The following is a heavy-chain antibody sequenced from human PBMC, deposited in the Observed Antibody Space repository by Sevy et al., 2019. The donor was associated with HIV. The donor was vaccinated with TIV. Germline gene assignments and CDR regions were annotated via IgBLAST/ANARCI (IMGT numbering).Heavy chain of an antibody. CDR1: GFTFSSYS. CDR2: ISSSSSYI. D-gene: IGHD2-15*01. J-gene: IGHJ6*02. Sequence: GGSLRLSCAASGFTFSSYSMNWVRQAPGKGLEWVSSISSSSSYIYYADSVKGRFTISRDNAKNSLYLQMNSLRAEDTAVYYCAGVGGGEVVVTYYYYGMDVWGQGTTVTVSS. V-gene: IGHV3-21*01. CDR3: AGVGGGEVVVTYYYYGMDV.